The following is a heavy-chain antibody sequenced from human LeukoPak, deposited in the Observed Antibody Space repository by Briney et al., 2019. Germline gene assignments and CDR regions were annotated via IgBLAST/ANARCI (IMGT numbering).Heavy chain of an antibody. V-gene: IGHV3-23*01. D-gene: IGHD3-22*01. J-gene: IGHJ4*02. Sequence: GSLRLSCAASGFTFSSYAMSWVRQAPGKGLEWVSAISGSGGSTYYADSVKGRFTISRDNSKNTLYLQMNSLRAEDTAVYYCAKGGHYDSSGYFGPSGYWGQGTLVTVSS. CDR3: AKGGHYDSSGYFGPSGY. CDR1: GFTFSSYA. CDR2: ISGSGGST.